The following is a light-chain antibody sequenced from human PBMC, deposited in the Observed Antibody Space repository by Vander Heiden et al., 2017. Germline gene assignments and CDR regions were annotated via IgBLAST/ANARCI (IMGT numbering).Light chain of an antibody. Sequence: DIQMTQSPSSLSASVGDRVTITCRASQSISSWLAWYQQKPGEAPNLLIHKASSLQSGVPSRFSGSGSGTEFTLTISSLQPDDIASYYCQQFNSAPYTFGQGTKLXIK. V-gene: IGKV1-5*03. CDR3: QQFNSAPYT. CDR2: KAS. J-gene: IGKJ2*01. CDR1: QSISSW.